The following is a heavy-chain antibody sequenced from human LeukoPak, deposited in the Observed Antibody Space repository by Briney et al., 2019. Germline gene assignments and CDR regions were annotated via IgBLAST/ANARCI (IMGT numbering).Heavy chain of an antibody. V-gene: IGHV3-53*01. CDR1: GFTVSSNY. CDR2: IYSGGST. Sequence: GGSLRLSCAASGFTVSSNYMSWVRQAPGKGLEWVSVIYSGGSTYYADSVKGRFTISRDNSKNTLYLQMNSLRAEDTAVYYCARDSPKYGMDVWGQGTTATVSS. J-gene: IGHJ6*02. CDR3: ARDSPKYGMDV.